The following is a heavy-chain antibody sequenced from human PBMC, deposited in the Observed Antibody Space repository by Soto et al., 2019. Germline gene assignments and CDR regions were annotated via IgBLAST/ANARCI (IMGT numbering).Heavy chain of an antibody. CDR1: GYNFTTFW. CDR3: ARLGFPAAIYFHS. Sequence: LKISCKGSGYNFTTFWIGWVRQMPGKGLEWMGIIYPGDSETKYSPDFEGQVTISADRSTNTAYLQWRSLRASDTAMYYCARLGFPAAIYFHSWGPGTMLTVSS. CDR2: IYPGDSET. D-gene: IGHD3-9*01. V-gene: IGHV5-51*01. J-gene: IGHJ4*02.